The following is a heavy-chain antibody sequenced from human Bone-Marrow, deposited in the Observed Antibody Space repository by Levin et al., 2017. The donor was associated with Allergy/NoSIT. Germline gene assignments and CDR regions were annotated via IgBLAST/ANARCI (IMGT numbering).Heavy chain of an antibody. Sequence: GGSLRLSCAASGFTFNNYWMHWVRQAPGKGLVWVSRINADGSTTNYADSVKGRFTISRDNAKNTLYVQMNSLRFEDTGVYYCARGCRGTYCSDYWGQGALVTVSS. CDR3: ARGCRGTYCSDY. CDR2: INADGSTT. V-gene: IGHV3-74*01. D-gene: IGHD2-15*01. CDR1: GFTFNNYW. J-gene: IGHJ4*02.